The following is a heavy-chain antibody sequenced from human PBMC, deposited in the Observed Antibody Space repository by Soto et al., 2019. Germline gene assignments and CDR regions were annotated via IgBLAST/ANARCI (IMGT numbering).Heavy chain of an antibody. D-gene: IGHD2-15*01. J-gene: IGHJ4*02. CDR1: GDSVSSHSAA. V-gene: IGHV6-1*01. CDR2: TYYRSKWYN. Sequence: SQALSLTCAISGDSVSSHSAAWNWIRQSPSRGLEWLGRTYYRSKWYNDYAVSVKSRIIINPDTSKNQVSLQLNSVTPEDTAVYYCARDDHCSGGSCYNLADYWGQGTLVTV. CDR3: ARDDHCSGGSCYNLADY.